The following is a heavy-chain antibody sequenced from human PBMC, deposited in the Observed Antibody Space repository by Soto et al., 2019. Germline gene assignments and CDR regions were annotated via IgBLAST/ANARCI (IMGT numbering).Heavy chain of an antibody. D-gene: IGHD6-6*01. CDR2: ISAYKGNT. CDR3: ASRSWQLPYYFDY. CDR1: GFTFTNYG. V-gene: IGHV1-18*03. J-gene: IGHJ4*02. Sequence: QVQLVQSGPEVKKPGASVKVSCKASGFTFTNYGISWVRQAPGQGLEGMGWISAYKGNTNYAQKFQGRVTMTTDTSTSTAYLELRSLRSDDMAVYFCASRSWQLPYYFDYWGQGTQVTVSS.